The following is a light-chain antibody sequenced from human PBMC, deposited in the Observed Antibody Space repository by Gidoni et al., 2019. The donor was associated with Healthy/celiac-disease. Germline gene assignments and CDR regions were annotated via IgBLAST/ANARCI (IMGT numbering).Light chain of an antibody. V-gene: IGKV1-39*01. CDR2: AAS. CDR3: QQSYSTLGA. Sequence: IQMTQSPSSLSASVGDRVTITCRASQSISSYLNWYQQKPGKAPKLLIYAASSLQSGVPSRFSGSGSGTDFTLTISSLQPEDFATYYCQQSYSTLGAFGPGTKVEIK. CDR1: QSISSY. J-gene: IGKJ3*01.